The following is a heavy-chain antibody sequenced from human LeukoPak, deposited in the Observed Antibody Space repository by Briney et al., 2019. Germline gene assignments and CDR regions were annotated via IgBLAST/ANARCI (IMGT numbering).Heavy chain of an antibody. CDR1: GGSISSYY. Sequence: TSETLSLTCTVSGGSISSYYWSWIRQPPGKGLEWIGYIYDSGSTNYNPSLKSRVTISLDTSKNHFSLKLSSVTAADTAVYYCATQYYYDTSAYYAFAPWGQGTLVIVSS. CDR3: ATQYYYDTSAYYAFAP. V-gene: IGHV4-59*12. J-gene: IGHJ5*02. CDR2: IYDSGST. D-gene: IGHD3-22*01.